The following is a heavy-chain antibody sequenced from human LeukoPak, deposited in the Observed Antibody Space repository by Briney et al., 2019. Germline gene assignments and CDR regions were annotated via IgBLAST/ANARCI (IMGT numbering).Heavy chain of an antibody. CDR2: ISSSGSTI. J-gene: IGHJ5*02. D-gene: IGHD2-2*02. CDR1: GFTFSDYY. Sequence: GGSLRLSCAASGFTFSDYYMSWVRQAPGKGLEWVSYISSSGSTIYYADSVKGRFTISRDKAKNSLYLQMNSLRAEDTAVYYCARDVCCSSTSCYTIWWFDPWGQGTLVTVSS. CDR3: ARDVCCSSTSCYTIWWFDP. V-gene: IGHV3-11*01.